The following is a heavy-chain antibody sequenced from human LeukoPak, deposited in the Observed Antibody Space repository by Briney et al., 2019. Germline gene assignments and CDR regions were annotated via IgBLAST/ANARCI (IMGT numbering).Heavy chain of an antibody. D-gene: IGHD2/OR15-2a*01. CDR1: GFTFSSYW. CDR2: IHQDGREK. J-gene: IGHJ5*02. Sequence: PGGSLRLSCAASGFTFSSYWMTWVRQAPGKGLEWVANIHQDGREKSSVDSVKGRITISRDTAKNTLYLRMNSLRAEDTAVYFCAGSNRYCDTTTDCRGWWFDLWGQGTLVTVSA. V-gene: IGHV3-7*05. CDR3: AGSNRYCDTTTDCRGWWFDL.